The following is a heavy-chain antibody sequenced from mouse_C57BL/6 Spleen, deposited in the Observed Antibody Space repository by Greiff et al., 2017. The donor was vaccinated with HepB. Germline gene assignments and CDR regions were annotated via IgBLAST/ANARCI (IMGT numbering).Heavy chain of an antibody. D-gene: IGHD1-3*01. CDR3: AREGITGFAY. V-gene: IGHV1-55*01. CDR2: IYPGSGST. J-gene: IGHJ3*01. Sequence: QVHVKQPGAELVKPGASVKMSCKASGYTFTSYWITWVKQRPGQGLEWIGDIYPGSGSTNYNEKFKSKATLTVDTSSSTAYMQLSSLTSEDSAVYYCAREGITGFAYWGQGTLVTVSA. CDR1: GYTFTSYW.